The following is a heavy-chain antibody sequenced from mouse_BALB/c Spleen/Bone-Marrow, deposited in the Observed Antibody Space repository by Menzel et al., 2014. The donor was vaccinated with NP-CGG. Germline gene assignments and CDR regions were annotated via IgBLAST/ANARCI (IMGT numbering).Heavy chain of an antibody. V-gene: IGHV1-4*01. CDR2: INPSSGYT. J-gene: IGHJ2*01. Sequence: VQLQQSGAELARPGASVKMSCRASGYTFTTYTIHWVRQRPGQGLEWIGYINPSSGYTSYNQKFKDKATLTADKSSSTAYMQLSSLTFEDSAVYYCARRDDGYVFFDYWGQGTTLTVSS. CDR3: ARRDDGYVFFDY. D-gene: IGHD2-3*01. CDR1: GYTFTTYT.